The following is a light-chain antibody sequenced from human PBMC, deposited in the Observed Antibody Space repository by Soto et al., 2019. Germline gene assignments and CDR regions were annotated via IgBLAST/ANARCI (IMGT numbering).Light chain of an antibody. V-gene: IGKV3D-15*01. Sequence: EIVLTQSPATLSLSPGERATLSCRASQSVSSYLAWYQQKPGQAPRLLIYGASNRATGIPARFSGSGSGTEFTLPISSLQSEDFAVYYCQQYNNWSFGQGTRLEIK. J-gene: IGKJ5*01. CDR3: QQYNNWS. CDR2: GAS. CDR1: QSVSSY.